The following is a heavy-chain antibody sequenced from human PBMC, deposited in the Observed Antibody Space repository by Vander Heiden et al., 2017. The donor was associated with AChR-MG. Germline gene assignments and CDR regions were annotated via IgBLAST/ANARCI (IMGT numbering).Heavy chain of an antibody. CDR1: GGSFSDYH. CDR2: INYSGTT. Sequence: QVQPQQWGAGLLKPPETLSLTCGVNGGSFSDYHWTWIRQPPGKGLEWIGEINYSGTTNYNPSFESRVTISVDTSNNQFSLKLNSVTAADTAVYYCARVYYDDLTGYYFRDAFDVWGRGTLVNVSS. CDR3: ARVYYDDLTGYYFRDAFDV. V-gene: IGHV4-34*01. D-gene: IGHD3-9*01. J-gene: IGHJ3*01.